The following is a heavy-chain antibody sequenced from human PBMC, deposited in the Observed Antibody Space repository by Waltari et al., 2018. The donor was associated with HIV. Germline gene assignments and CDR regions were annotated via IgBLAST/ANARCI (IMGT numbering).Heavy chain of an antibody. CDR3: ARDSGVGYGGLYYFDY. Sequence: QVQLQQWGAGLLKPSETLSLTCAVYGGSFSGYYWSWIRQPPGKGLEWIGEINHSGSTNSNPSLKSRVTISVDTSKNQFSRKLSSVTAADTAVYYCARDSGVGYGGLYYFDYWGQGTLVTVSS. CDR1: GGSFSGYY. V-gene: IGHV4-34*01. J-gene: IGHJ4*02. CDR2: INHSGST. D-gene: IGHD4-17*01.